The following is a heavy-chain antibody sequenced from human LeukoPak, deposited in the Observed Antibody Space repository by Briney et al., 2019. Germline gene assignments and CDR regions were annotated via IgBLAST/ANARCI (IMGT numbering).Heavy chain of an antibody. CDR1: GFTFSSYW. J-gene: IGHJ6*02. D-gene: IGHD6-13*01. V-gene: IGHV3-7*01. Sequence: SGGSLRLSCAASGFTFSSYWMSWVRQATGKGLEWVANIKQDGSEKYYVDSVKGRFTISRDNAKNSLYLQMNSLRAEDTAVYYCAREGAAANYYGMDVWGQGTTVTVSS. CDR2: IKQDGSEK. CDR3: AREGAAANYYGMDV.